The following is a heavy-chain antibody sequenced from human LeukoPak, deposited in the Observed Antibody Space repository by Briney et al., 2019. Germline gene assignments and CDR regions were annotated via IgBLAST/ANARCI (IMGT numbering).Heavy chain of an antibody. Sequence: ASVKVSCKASGYIFNTYGISWVRQAPGQGLEWIGWISAYNGNTNYAQKFQGRVTMTTDTSTSTAYMELRSLRSDETAVYYCARAGPYYYDSSGTLDIWGQGTMVTVSS. D-gene: IGHD3-22*01. CDR2: ISAYNGNT. CDR3: ARAGPYYYDSSGTLDI. J-gene: IGHJ3*02. CDR1: GYIFNTYG. V-gene: IGHV1-18*01.